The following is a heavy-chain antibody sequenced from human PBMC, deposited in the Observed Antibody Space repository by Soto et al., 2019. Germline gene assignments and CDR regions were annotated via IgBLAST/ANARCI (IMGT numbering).Heavy chain of an antibody. CDR2: TYYRSKWYN. V-gene: IGHV6-1*01. Sequence: SQTLSLTCAISGDSVSSNSAAWNWIRQSPSRGLEWLGRTYYRSKWYNDYAVSVKSRITTNPDTSKNQFSLQLNSVTPEDTAVYYCARWRPPVAAPVGYYYYYGMDVWGQGTTVTVSS. J-gene: IGHJ6*02. D-gene: IGHD6-25*01. CDR3: ARWRPPVAAPVGYYYYYGMDV. CDR1: GDSVSSNSAA.